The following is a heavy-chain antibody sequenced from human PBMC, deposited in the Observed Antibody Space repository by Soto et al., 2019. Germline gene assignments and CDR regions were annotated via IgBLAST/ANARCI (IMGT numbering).Heavy chain of an antibody. CDR1: GFTSSDYY. J-gene: IGHJ6*02. V-gene: IGHV3-11*01. CDR2: ISSSGNTI. Sequence: GGSLRLSCAASGFTSSDYYMSWIRQAPGKGLEYISYISSSGNTIYNADSVRGRFTISRDNAKNSLYLQMNSLRAEDTAVYYCARDRSSSWYGRGYHYYGMDVWGQGTTVTVS. CDR3: ARDRSSSWYGRGYHYYGMDV. D-gene: IGHD6-13*01.